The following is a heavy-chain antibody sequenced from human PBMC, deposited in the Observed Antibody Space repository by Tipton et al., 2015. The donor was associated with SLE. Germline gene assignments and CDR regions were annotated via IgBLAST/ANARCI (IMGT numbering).Heavy chain of an antibody. V-gene: IGHV3-20*03. CDR3: ARVEMATTYYFDY. D-gene: IGHD5-24*01. J-gene: IGHJ4*02. Sequence: GYADSVKGRFTISRDNAKNSLYLQMNSLRAEDTALYYCARVEMATTYYFDYWGQGTLVTVSS.